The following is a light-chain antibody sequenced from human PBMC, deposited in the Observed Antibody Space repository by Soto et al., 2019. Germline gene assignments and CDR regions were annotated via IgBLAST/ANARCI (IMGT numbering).Light chain of an antibody. CDR1: QRFGSSN. CDR2: STS. Sequence: EIVLTRSPATRSVSPGARGTLSCRASQRFGSSNLAWYQQKPGQAPRLLIYSTSSRATGIPDRFSGSGSGTDFTLTISRLEPEDFAVYYCQQYGNSPWTFGQGTKVDIK. CDR3: QQYGNSPWT. J-gene: IGKJ1*01. V-gene: IGKV3-20*01.